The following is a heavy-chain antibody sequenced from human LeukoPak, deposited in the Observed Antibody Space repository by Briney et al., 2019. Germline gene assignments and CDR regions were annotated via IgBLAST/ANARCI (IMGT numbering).Heavy chain of an antibody. Sequence: ASVKVSCKASAYTFTSYDINWVRQATGQGLEWMGWMNPNSGNTGYAQKFQGRVTMTRNTSISTAYMELSSLRSEDTAVYYCARGGPGSYCSGGSCPFFDYLGQGTLISVSS. CDR1: AYTFTSYD. V-gene: IGHV1-8*01. D-gene: IGHD2-15*01. CDR2: MNPNSGNT. J-gene: IGHJ4*02. CDR3: ARGGPGSYCSGGSCPFFDY.